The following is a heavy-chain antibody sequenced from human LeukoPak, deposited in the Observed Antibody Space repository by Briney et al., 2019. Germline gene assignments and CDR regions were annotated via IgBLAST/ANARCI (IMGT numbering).Heavy chain of an antibody. V-gene: IGHV3-49*03. J-gene: IGHJ5*02. CDR1: GFTFGDYA. D-gene: IGHD6-19*01. Sequence: PGGSLRLSCTASGFTFGDYAMSWFRQAPGKGLEWVGFIRSKGYGGTTEYAASVKGRFTISRDDSRSIAYLEINSLKTEDTAVYYCAGGFAVAGLRITDLDRWGQGTLVTVSA. CDR3: AGGFAVAGLRITDLDR. CDR2: IRSKGYGGTT.